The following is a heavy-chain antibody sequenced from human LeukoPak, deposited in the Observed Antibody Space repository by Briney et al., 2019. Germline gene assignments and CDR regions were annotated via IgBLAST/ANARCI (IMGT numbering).Heavy chain of an antibody. J-gene: IGHJ4*02. D-gene: IGHD4-17*01. Sequence: GASVKVSCKASGGTFRSYAINWVRLAPGKGLEWMGGIIPMVNTPKYAQKFQGRVTITADESTSTGYMEVSSLRSEDTAVYYCAIFQGTYGDNDNDYWGQGTPVTVSS. CDR2: IIPMVNTP. V-gene: IGHV1-69*13. CDR3: AIFQGTYGDNDNDY. CDR1: GGTFRSYA.